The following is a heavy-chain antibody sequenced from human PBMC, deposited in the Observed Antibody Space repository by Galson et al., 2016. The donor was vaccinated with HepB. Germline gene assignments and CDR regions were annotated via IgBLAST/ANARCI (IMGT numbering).Heavy chain of an antibody. D-gene: IGHD6-19*01. Sequence: SLRLSCAASGLTFSSYWMHWVRQAPGKGLEWISHITSDGRSTNYADSVKGRFIISRDNAKNTLYLQTNSLRAEDTAVYYCARLSLVVGGTIDYWGQGTLVTVSS. V-gene: IGHV3-74*01. J-gene: IGHJ4*02. CDR1: GLTFSSYW. CDR3: ARLSLVVGGTIDY. CDR2: ITSDGRST.